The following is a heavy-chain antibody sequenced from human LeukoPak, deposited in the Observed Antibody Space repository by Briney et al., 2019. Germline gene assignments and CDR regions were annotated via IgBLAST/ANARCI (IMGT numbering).Heavy chain of an antibody. V-gene: IGHV3-30*18. CDR2: ITYDGSNK. CDR1: GSTFSSYG. Sequence: GGSLRLSCAASGSTFSSYGMNWVRQAPGKGLEWVAVITYDGSNKYYADSVKGRFTISRDNSKNTLYLQMNSLRAEDTAVYYCAKRMGPSIAATDLDYWGQGTLVTVSS. CDR3: AKRMGPSIAATDLDY. D-gene: IGHD6-13*01. J-gene: IGHJ4*02.